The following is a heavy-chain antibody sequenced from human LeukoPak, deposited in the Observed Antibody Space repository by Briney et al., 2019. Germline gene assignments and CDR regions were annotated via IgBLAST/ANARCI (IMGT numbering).Heavy chain of an antibody. D-gene: IGHD3-10*01. CDR3: ARGLYYYGSGSYRPYSFDH. CDR2: IFYSGIS. J-gene: IGHJ4*02. CDR1: GGSMNNIYY. Sequence: SETLSLTCNVSGGSMNNIYYWGWIRQPPGKGLEWIGNIFYSGISYYKPSLKSRDTISVDTSKNQFSLKVRSVTAADTAVYYCARGLYYYGSGSYRPYSFDHWGQGTLVTVSS. V-gene: IGHV4-39*07.